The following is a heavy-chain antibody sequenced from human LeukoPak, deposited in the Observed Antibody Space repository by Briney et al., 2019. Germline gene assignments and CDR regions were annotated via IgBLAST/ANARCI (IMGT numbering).Heavy chain of an antibody. CDR3: ARVRDSYRFDY. V-gene: IGHV3-48*03. D-gene: IGHD5-18*01. J-gene: IGHJ4*02. CDR2: ISSSGSTI. CDR1: GFTFSSYE. Sequence: GGSLRLSCAASGFTFSSYEIHWVRQAPGKGLEWLSYISSSGSTIYYADSVKGRFTISRDNAKNSLYLQMNSLRAEDTAVYYCARVRDSYRFDYWGQGTLVTVSS.